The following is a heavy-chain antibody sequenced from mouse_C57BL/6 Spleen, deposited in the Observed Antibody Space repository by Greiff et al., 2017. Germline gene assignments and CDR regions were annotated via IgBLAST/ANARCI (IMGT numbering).Heavy chain of an antibody. D-gene: IGHD1-1*01. CDR2: IYPGSGST. V-gene: IGHV1-55*01. Sequence: QVQLQQPGAELVKPGASVKMSCKASGYTFTSYWITWVKQRPGQGLEWIGDIYPGSGSTNYNEKFKSKATLTVDTSSSTAYMQLSSLTSEDSAVYYCARTITTVVAGRDYWGQDTTLTVSS. J-gene: IGHJ2*01. CDR1: GYTFTSYW. CDR3: ARTITTVVAGRDY.